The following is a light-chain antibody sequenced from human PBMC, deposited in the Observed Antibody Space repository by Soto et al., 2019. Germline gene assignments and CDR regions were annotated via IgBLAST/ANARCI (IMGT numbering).Light chain of an antibody. J-gene: IGKJ4*02. CDR1: QTIRSW. CDR2: KAS. V-gene: IGKV1-5*03. CDR3: QQYESDSPCT. Sequence: IPMTQSPATLSRCVRHRVTITCRAIQTIRSWLAWWQQKPRKAPKRLSNKASTLRSGAASRCCSSRSSRKFSLTTSSLQPEEVAAYYSQQYESDSPCTFGGGTKVYIK.